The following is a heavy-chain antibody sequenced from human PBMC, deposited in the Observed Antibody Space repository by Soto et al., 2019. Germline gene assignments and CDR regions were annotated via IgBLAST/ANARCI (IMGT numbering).Heavy chain of an antibody. CDR3: ARGMTPPGAPAWYYFDS. CDR2: FSLSGTT. CDR1: GASITSSSY. J-gene: IGHJ4*02. V-gene: IGHV4-4*07. Sequence: QVQLQESGPGLMKPSETLSLTCTVSGASITSSSYWSWIRQPAGKGLEWIGRFSLSGTTNYNPSLRSRVTMSADVSKNQFSLRLTSVTAADTALYYCARGMTPPGAPAWYYFDSWGQGTLVIVSS. D-gene: IGHD2-8*02.